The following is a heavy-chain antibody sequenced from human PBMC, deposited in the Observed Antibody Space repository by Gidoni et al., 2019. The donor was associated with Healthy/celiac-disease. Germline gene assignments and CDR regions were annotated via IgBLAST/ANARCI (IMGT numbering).Heavy chain of an antibody. CDR1: GFTFSSYG. CDR2: ISYDGSNK. J-gene: IGHJ3*02. D-gene: IGHD7-27*01. Sequence: QVQLVESGGGVVQPGRSLRLYCAASGFTFSSYGMPWVRQAPGKGLEWVAVISYDGSNKYYADSVKGRFTISRDNSKNTLYLQMNSLRAEDTAVYYCAKELDQTGLYDAFDIWGQGTMVTVSS. CDR3: AKELDQTGLYDAFDI. V-gene: IGHV3-30*18.